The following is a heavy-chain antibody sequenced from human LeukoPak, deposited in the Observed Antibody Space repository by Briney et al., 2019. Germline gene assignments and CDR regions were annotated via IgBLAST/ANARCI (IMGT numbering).Heavy chain of an antibody. CDR2: INHSGST. J-gene: IGHJ3*02. CDR1: GGSFSGYY. V-gene: IGHV4-34*01. CDR3: AKSNGYGLVDI. Sequence: SETLSLTCAVYGGSFSGYYWSWIRQPPGKGLEWIGEINHSGSTNYNPSLKSRVTISVDTSRNQFSLKLNSVTAADTAVYYCAKSNGYGLVDIWGQGTVVTVSS. D-gene: IGHD3-10*01.